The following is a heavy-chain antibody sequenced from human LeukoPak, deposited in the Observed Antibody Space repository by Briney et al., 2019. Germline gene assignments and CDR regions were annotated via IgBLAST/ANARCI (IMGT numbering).Heavy chain of an antibody. J-gene: IGHJ4*02. CDR1: GFTFSSYG. Sequence: TGGSLRLSCAASGFTFSSYGMHWVRQAPGKGLEWVAVIWYDGSNKYYADSVKGRFTISRDNSKNTLYLQMNSLRAEDTAVYYCANDGGAAAWPYYFDYWGQGTLVTVSS. V-gene: IGHV3-33*06. CDR2: IWYDGSNK. CDR3: ANDGGAAAWPYYFDY. D-gene: IGHD6-25*01.